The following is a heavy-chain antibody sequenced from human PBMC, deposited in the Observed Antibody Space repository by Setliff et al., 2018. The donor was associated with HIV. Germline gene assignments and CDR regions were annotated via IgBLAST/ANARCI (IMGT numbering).Heavy chain of an antibody. CDR1: GDSASNSRYY. J-gene: IGHJ5*02. V-gene: IGHV4-39*01. CDR2: IHYDEKT. CDR3: ASRIYYYDTYRVLREEGFDA. D-gene: IGHD3-22*01. Sequence: SETLSLTCTVSGDSASNSRYYWAWIRQPPGKGLEYIGSIHYDEKTYYNPSLKSRVTISIDTSKNQFSLSLTSVTDADTAVYYCASRIYYYDTYRVLREEGFDAWGQGTLVTVSS.